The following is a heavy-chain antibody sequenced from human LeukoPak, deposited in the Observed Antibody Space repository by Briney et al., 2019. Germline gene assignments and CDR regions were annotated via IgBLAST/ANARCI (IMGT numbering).Heavy chain of an antibody. V-gene: IGHV4-30-2*01. CDR3: ARALSTSRGMDV. CDR1: GGSISSGGYS. D-gene: IGHD2-2*01. J-gene: IGHJ6*02. CDR2: IYHSGST. Sequence: PSETLSLTCAVSGGSISSGGYSCSWIRQPPGKGLEWIGYIYHSGSTYYNPSLKSRVTISVDRSKNQFSLKLSSVTAADTAVYYCARALSTSRGMDVWGQGTTVTVSS.